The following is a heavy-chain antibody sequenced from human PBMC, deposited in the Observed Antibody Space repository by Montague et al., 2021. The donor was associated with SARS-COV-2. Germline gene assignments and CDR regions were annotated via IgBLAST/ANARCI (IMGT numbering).Heavy chain of an antibody. CDR2: IYDSGNT. J-gene: IGHJ6*02. CDR3: ARLVETYYYYYGMDF. V-gene: IGHV4-39*01. Sequence: SETLSLTCTVSGGSISSSSYYWIWIRQPPGKGLDWIVSIYDSGNTYYNPYLKSRVTISVDKYKNQFSLKLSSVTAADTAVYYCARLVETYYYYYGMDFWGQGTTVTVSS. CDR1: GGSISSSSYY. D-gene: IGHD4-23*01.